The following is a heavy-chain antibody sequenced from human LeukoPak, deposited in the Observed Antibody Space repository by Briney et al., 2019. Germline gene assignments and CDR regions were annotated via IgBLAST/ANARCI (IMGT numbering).Heavy chain of an antibody. CDR1: GFTFSNYA. CDR2: ISGSGTNT. Sequence: GGSLRLSCAASGFTFSNYAMNWVRQAPGKGLEWVSGISGSGTNTYYADSVRGRFTISRDNSKSTLFLQMNSLRAEDTAVYYCARDGGGGYNQIDFWGQGTLVTVSS. V-gene: IGHV3-23*01. J-gene: IGHJ4*02. CDR3: ARDGGGGYNQIDF. D-gene: IGHD5-24*01.